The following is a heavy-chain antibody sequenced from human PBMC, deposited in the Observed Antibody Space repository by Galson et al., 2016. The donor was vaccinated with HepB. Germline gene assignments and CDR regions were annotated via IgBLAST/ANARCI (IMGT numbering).Heavy chain of an antibody. CDR1: GFTFNSHS. CDR3: AREKVYCSGGSCFSVGTFDY. J-gene: IGHJ4*02. V-gene: IGHV3-30*04. D-gene: IGHD2-15*01. CDR2: ISFDGRTE. Sequence: SLRLSCAASGFTFNSHSMHWVRQAPGKGLEWVTVISFDGRTEFYAGSVKGRFTISRDNSKNTVYLQMSSLRAEDTAVYYCAREKVYCSGGSCFSVGTFDYWGQGTLVTVSS.